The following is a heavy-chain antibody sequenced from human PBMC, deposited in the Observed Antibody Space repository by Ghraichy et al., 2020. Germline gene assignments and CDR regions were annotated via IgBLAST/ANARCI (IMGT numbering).Heavy chain of an antibody. V-gene: IGHV3-30*18. CDR3: AKDLGYSSGWFLDY. Sequence: GGSLRLSCAASGFTFSSYGMHWVRQAPGKGPEWVALISYEGSNKYYAGSVKGRFTISRDNSRNTLYLQTNSLRPEDTAVYYCAKDLGYSSGWFLDYWCQEALVTVS. J-gene: IGHJ4*02. D-gene: IGHD6-19*01. CDR2: ISYEGSNK. CDR1: GFTFSSYG.